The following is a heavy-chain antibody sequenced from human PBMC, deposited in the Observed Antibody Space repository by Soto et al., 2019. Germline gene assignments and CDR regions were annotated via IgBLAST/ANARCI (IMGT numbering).Heavy chain of an antibody. V-gene: IGHV6-1*01. Sequence: PSQTLSLTCAISGDSVSSNSAAWNWIRQSPSRGLEWLGRTYYRSKWYNDYAVSVKSRITVNPDTSKNQFSLQLNSVTPEDTAVYYCARERVDTERYYYYGMDVWGQGTTVTVSS. CDR3: ARERVDTERYYYYGMDV. J-gene: IGHJ6*02. CDR1: GDSVSSNSAA. D-gene: IGHD5-18*01. CDR2: TYYRSKWYN.